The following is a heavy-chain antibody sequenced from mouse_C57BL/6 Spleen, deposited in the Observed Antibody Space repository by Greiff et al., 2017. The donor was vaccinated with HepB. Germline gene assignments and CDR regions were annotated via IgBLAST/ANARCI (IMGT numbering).Heavy chain of an antibody. V-gene: IGHV1-15*01. CDR3: TRRGNYDYAGKDFDY. J-gene: IGHJ2*01. D-gene: IGHD2-4*01. Sequence: QVQLKQSGAELVRPGASVTLSCKASGYTFTDYEMHWVKQTPVHGLEWIGAIDPETGGTAYNQKFKGKAILTADKSSSTAYMELRSLTSEDSAVYYCTRRGNYDYAGKDFDYWGQGTTLTVSS. CDR1: GYTFTDYE. CDR2: IDPETGGT.